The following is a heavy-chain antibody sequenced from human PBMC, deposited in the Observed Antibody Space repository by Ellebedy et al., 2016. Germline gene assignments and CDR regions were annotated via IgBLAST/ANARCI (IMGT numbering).Heavy chain of an antibody. CDR2: ISGAGRST. J-gene: IGHJ4*02. CDR3: AKDATLNGRFSIYAVVIANFDH. D-gene: IGHD2-21*01. CDR1: GFMFKSYV. V-gene: IGHV3-23*01. Sequence: GGSLRLSXAASGFMFKSYVMNWVRQAPGKGLEWVSTISGAGRSTYYADSVKDRFTISRDNSKSTLYLQMNSLRPEDTAVYYCAKDATLNGRFSIYAVVIANFDHWGQGSLVTVSS.